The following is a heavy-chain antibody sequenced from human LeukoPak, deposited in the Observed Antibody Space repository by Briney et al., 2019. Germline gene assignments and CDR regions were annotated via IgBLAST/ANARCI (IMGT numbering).Heavy chain of an antibody. Sequence: SGPTLVKPTQTLTLTCTFSGFSLSTSGVGVGWIRQPPGKALEWLALIYWNDDKRYSPSLKGRLTITKDTSKNQVVLTMTNMDPVDTATYYCAHTLQGYNWNDIENWFDPWGQGTLVTVSS. J-gene: IGHJ5*02. CDR2: IYWNDDK. D-gene: IGHD1-1*01. CDR1: GFSLSTSGVG. CDR3: AHTLQGYNWNDIENWFDP. V-gene: IGHV2-5*01.